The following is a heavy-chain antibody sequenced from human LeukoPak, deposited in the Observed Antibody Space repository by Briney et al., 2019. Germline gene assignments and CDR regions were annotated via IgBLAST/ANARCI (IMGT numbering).Heavy chain of an antibody. CDR2: ISGTILTI. Sequence: GGSLRLSCAASAFTFSDYHMSWIRQAPGRGLEWVSYISGTILTIFYADSVRGRFTVSWANAKNSLYLQMNSLRAEDTAVYYCARMIADRPHYYYYMDVWGKGTTVTVSS. V-gene: IGHV3-11*04. CDR1: AFTFSDYH. D-gene: IGHD6-6*01. CDR3: ARMIADRPHYYYYMDV. J-gene: IGHJ6*03.